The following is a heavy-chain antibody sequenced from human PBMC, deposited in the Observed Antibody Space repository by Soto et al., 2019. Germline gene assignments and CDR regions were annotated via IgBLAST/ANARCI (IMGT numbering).Heavy chain of an antibody. CDR2: SRNKVASYTT. CDR1: GLSLSYQF. CDR3: AGGATGRAPFQH. V-gene: IGHV3-72*01. J-gene: IGHJ1*01. D-gene: IGHD6-13*01. Sequence: GFLRLSCAASGLSLSYQFMDWVRQFPGKGLEWVGRSRNKVASYTTEYAAPVKGRFTISRDESKNSLYLQMNSLRTEDTAVYFCAGGATGRAPFQHWGQGTLVTVSS.